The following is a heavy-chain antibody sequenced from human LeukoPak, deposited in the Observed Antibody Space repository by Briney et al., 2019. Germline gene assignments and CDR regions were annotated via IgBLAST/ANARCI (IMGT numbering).Heavy chain of an antibody. J-gene: IGHJ4*02. CDR2: ISSSSSYI. Sequence: GGSLRLSCAASGFTFSSYSMNWVRQAPGKGLEWVSSISSSSSYIYYADSVKGRFTISRDNAKNSLYLQMNSLRAEDTAVYYCARENTDYGGNPLDYWGQGTLVTVSS. V-gene: IGHV3-21*01. CDR3: ARENTDYGGNPLDY. CDR1: GFTFSSYS. D-gene: IGHD4-23*01.